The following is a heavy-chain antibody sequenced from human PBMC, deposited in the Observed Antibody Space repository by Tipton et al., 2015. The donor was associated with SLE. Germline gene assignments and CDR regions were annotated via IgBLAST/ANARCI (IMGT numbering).Heavy chain of an antibody. CDR2: ISSSGSTI. J-gene: IGHJ4*02. D-gene: IGHD3-22*01. CDR3: ARDSYYYDSSGPDFDY. V-gene: IGHV3-48*03. Sequence: SLRLSCAASGFTFSSYEMNWVRQAPGKGLEWVSYISSSGSTIYYADSVKGRFTISRDNAKNSLYLQMSSLRAEDTAVYYCARDSYYYDSSGPDFDYWGQGTLVTVSS. CDR1: GFTFSSYE.